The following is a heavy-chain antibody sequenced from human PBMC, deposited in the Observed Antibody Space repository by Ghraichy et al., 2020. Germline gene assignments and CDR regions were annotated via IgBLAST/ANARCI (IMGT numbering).Heavy chain of an antibody. V-gene: IGHV3-7*03. J-gene: IGHJ4*02. CDR3: ARGGAVAGRFEY. CDR2: IKHDGSEK. CDR1: GFTFSTYW. Sequence: GGSLRLSCEVSGFTFSTYWMSWVRQAPGKGLEWVANIKHDGSEKYYVDSVKGRFTISRDNAKNSLYLQMNSLRVDDTAVYYCARGGAVAGRFEYWGQGTLVTVSS. D-gene: IGHD6-19*01.